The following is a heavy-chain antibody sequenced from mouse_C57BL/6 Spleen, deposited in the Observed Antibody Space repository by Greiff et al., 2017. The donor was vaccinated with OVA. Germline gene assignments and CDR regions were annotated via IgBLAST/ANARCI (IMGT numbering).Heavy chain of an antibody. V-gene: IGHV3-6*01. D-gene: IGHD2-5*01. CDR3: AREGYSNYLWFAY. CDR2: ISYDGSN. CDR1: GYSITSGYY. Sequence: DVQLQESGPGLVKPSQSLSLTCSVTGYSITSGYYWNWIRQFPGNKLEWMGYISYDGSNNYNPSLKNRISITRDTSKNQFFLKLNSVTTEDTATYYCAREGYSNYLWFAYWGQGTLVTVSA. J-gene: IGHJ3*01.